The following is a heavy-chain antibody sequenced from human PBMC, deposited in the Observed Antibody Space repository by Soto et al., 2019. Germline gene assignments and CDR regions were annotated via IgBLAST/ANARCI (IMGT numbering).Heavy chain of an antibody. CDR3: AGGGVRGVITRTRYYYGMAV. CDR2: IYPGDSDT. V-gene: IGHV5-51*01. D-gene: IGHD3-10*01. Sequence: EVQLVQSGAEVKKPGESLKISCKGSGYSFTSYWIGWVRQMPGKGLEWMGIIYPGDSDTRYSPSFQGQVTISADKSISTAYMQWSGLKSADTAMYYCAGGGVRGVITRTRYYYGMAVWGQGTTVTVSS. CDR1: GYSFTSYW. J-gene: IGHJ6*02.